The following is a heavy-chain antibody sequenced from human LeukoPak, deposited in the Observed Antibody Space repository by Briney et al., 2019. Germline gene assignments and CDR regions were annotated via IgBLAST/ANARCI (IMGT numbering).Heavy chain of an antibody. CDR1: GFTFSSYA. V-gene: IGHV3-64*01. CDR3: ARDGFDY. Sequence: QPGGSLRLSCAASGFTFSSYAMHWVRQAPGKGLEYVSAISSNGGSTYYANSVKGRFTISRDNSKNTLYLQMGSLRAEDMAVYYCARDGFDYWGQGTLVTVSS. CDR2: ISSNGGST. J-gene: IGHJ4*02.